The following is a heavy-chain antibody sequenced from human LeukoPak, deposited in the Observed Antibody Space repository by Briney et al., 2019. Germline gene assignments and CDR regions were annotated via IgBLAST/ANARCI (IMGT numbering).Heavy chain of an antibody. CDR1: GFTFSSYG. D-gene: IGHD6-13*01. CDR2: ISYDGGNK. J-gene: IGHJ4*02. CDR3: AKSAAAAGPFDY. V-gene: IGHV3-30*18. Sequence: GGPLRLSCAASGFTFSSYGMHWVRQAPGKGLEWVALISYDGGNKYYADSVKGRFTISRDNSKNTLYLQMNSLRAEDTAVYCCAKSAAAAGPFDYWGQGTLVTVSS.